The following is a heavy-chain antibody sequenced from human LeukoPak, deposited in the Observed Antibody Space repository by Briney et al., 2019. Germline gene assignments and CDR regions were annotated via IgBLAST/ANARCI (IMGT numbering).Heavy chain of an antibody. CDR2: INHSGST. J-gene: IGHJ4*02. CDR1: GGSFSGYY. D-gene: IGHD1-26*01. CDR3: AGGSSNHRYYFDY. V-gene: IGHV4-34*01. Sequence: SETLSLTCAVYGGSFSGYYWSWIRQPPGKGLEWIGEINHSGSTNYNPSLKGRVTISVDTSKNQFSLKLSSVTAADTAVYYCAGGSSNHRYYFDYWGQGTLVTVSS.